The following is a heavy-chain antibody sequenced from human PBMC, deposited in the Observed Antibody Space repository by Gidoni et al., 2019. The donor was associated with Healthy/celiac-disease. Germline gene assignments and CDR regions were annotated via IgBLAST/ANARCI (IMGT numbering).Heavy chain of an antibody. CDR3: ARDSGYCSSTSCYIFDY. Sequence: QVQLQESGPGLVKPSETLSLTCTVSGGSISSYYWSWIRQPPGKGLEWIGYIYYSGSTNYNPSLTSRVTISVDTSKNQFSLKLSSVTAADTAVYYCARDSGYCSSTSCYIFDYWGQGTLVTVSS. D-gene: IGHD2-2*02. CDR2: IYYSGST. CDR1: GGSISSYY. V-gene: IGHV4-59*01. J-gene: IGHJ4*02.